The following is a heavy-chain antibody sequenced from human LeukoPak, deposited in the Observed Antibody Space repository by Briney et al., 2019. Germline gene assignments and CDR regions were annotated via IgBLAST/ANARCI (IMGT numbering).Heavy chain of an antibody. CDR2: IYHSGST. CDR3: AREPGIAAANWFDP. J-gene: IGHJ5*02. V-gene: IGHV4-38-2*02. D-gene: IGHD6-13*01. CDR1: GYSISSGYY. Sequence: SETLSLTCTVSGYSISSGYYWGWIRQPPGKGLEWIGSIYHSGSTYYNPSLKSRVTISVDTSKNQFSLKLSSVTAADTAVYYCAREPGIAAANWFDPWGQGTLVTVSS.